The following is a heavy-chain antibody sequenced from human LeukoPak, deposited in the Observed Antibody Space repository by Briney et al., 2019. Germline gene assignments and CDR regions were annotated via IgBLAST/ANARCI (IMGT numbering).Heavy chain of an antibody. CDR3: AKGGIMQSSSPGLQYFDL. D-gene: IGHD6-6*01. CDR2: IGDSGGST. V-gene: IGHV3-23*01. CDR1: GFTFSSYS. Sequence: GGSLRLSCAASGFTFSSYSMSWVRQAPGKGLEWVSVIGDSGGSTYYADSVKGRFTISRDNSKNTLYLQMNGLRAEDTAVYYCAKGGIMQSSSPGLQYFDLWGRGTLVSVSS. J-gene: IGHJ2*01.